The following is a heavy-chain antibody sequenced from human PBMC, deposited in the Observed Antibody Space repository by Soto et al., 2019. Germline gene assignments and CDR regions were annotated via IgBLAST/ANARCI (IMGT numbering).Heavy chain of an antibody. D-gene: IGHD2-2*01. CDR3: AKVGAEDIVVAPAVYGMDV. Sequence: GGSLRLSCAASGFTFSSYAMSWVRQAPGKGLEWVSAISGSGGSTYYADSVKGRFTISRDNSKNTLYLQMNSLRAEDTAVYYCAKVGAEDIVVAPAVYGMDVWGQGTTVTVSS. J-gene: IGHJ6*02. CDR1: GFTFSSYA. V-gene: IGHV3-23*01. CDR2: ISGSGGST.